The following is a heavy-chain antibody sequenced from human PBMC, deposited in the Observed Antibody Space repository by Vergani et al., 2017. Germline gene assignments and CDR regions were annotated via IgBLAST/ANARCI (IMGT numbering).Heavy chain of an antibody. CDR1: GYTLTELS. J-gene: IGHJ6*03. CDR3: ATGAPRGYGDPPNGYYYYMDV. D-gene: IGHD4-17*01. CDR2: FDPEDGET. Sequence: QVQLVQSGAEVKKPGASVKVSCKVSGYTLTELSMHWVRQAPGKGLEWMGGFDPEDGETIYAQKFQGRVTMTEDTSTDTAYMELSSLRSEDTAVYCCATGAPRGYGDPPNGYYYYMDVWGKGTTVTVSS. V-gene: IGHV1-24*01.